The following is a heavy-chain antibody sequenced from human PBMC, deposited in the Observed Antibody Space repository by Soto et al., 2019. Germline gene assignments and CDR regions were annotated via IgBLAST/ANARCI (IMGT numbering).Heavy chain of an antibody. CDR1: GFTFSSYA. D-gene: IGHD1-1*01. CDR3: AKGDWNGHDAFDI. V-gene: IGHV3-23*01. CDR2: IRVGGGTT. Sequence: EVQLLESGGGLIQPGGSLRLSCIASGFTFSSYAMNWVRQAPGKGLEWVSSIRVGGGTTYYADSVKGRFTISRDNSKNTLFLQMNSLTAEDTAVYYCAKGDWNGHDAFDIWGQGTLVTVSA. J-gene: IGHJ3*02.